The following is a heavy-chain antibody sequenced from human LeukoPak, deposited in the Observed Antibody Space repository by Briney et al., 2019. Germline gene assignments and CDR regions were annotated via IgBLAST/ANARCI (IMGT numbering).Heavy chain of an antibody. Sequence: PGGSLRLSCAASGFTFSNAWMSWVRQAPGKGLEWVGRIKSKTDGGTTDYAAPVKGRFTISRDDSKNTLYLQMNSLKTEDTAVYYCTTDPTPNRVYPQDYYYMDVWGKGTTVTVSS. CDR3: TTDPTPNRVYPQDYYYMDV. CDR1: GFTFSNAW. V-gene: IGHV3-15*01. D-gene: IGHD6-6*01. J-gene: IGHJ6*03. CDR2: IKSKTDGGTT.